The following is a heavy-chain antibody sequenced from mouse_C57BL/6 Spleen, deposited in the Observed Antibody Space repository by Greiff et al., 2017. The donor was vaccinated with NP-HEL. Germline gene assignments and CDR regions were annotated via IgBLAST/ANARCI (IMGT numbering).Heavy chain of an antibody. CDR1: GYTFTDYN. CDR3: ARERIYDYDGFDY. CDR2: INPNNGGT. V-gene: IGHV1-22*01. D-gene: IGHD2-4*01. J-gene: IGHJ2*01. Sequence: VQLQQSGPELVKPGASVKMSCKASGYTFTDYNMHWVKQSHGKSLEWIGYINPNNGGTSYNQKFKGKATLTVNKSSSTAYMELRSLTSEDSAVYYCARERIYDYDGFDYWGQGTTLTVSS.